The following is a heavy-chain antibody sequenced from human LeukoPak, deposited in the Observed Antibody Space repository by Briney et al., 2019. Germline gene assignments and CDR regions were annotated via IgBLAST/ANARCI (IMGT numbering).Heavy chain of an antibody. Sequence: GESLKISCKGSGHTFTSYWISWVRQMPGKGLEWTGMIDPTDSYANYSPSFQGHVTISADKSISTAYLQWSSLKTSDTAMYYCARTAQDFYDSGSPDYWGQGTLVTVSS. V-gene: IGHV5-10-1*01. CDR3: ARTAQDFYDSGSPDY. CDR1: GHTFTSYW. J-gene: IGHJ4*02. D-gene: IGHD3-10*01. CDR2: IDPTDSYA.